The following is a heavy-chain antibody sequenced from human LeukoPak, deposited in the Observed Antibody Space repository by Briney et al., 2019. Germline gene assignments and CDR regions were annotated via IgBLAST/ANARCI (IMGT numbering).Heavy chain of an antibody. V-gene: IGHV3-7*01. CDR2: IKQDGSEK. CDR3: ARRRRHIVVVTAFDY. Sequence: GGSLRLSCAASGFTFSSYWMSWVRQAPGKGLEWVANIKQDGSEKYYVDSVKGRFTISRDNAKNSLYLQMNSLRAEDTAVYYCARRRRHIVVVTAFDYWGQGTLVTVSS. J-gene: IGHJ4*02. D-gene: IGHD2-21*02. CDR1: GFTFSSYW.